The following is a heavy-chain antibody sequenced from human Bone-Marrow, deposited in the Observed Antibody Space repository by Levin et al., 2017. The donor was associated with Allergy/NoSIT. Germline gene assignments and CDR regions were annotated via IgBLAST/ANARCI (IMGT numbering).Heavy chain of an antibody. CDR3: ARTEYSSSSWFDP. Sequence: MSSETLSLTCTVSGGSISSYYWSWIRQPPGKGLEWIGYIYYSGSTNYNPSLKSRVTISVDTSKNQFSLKLSSVTAADTAVYYCARTEYSSSSWFDPWGQGTLVTVSS. J-gene: IGHJ5*02. V-gene: IGHV4-59*01. CDR2: IYYSGST. CDR1: GGSISSYY. D-gene: IGHD6-6*01.